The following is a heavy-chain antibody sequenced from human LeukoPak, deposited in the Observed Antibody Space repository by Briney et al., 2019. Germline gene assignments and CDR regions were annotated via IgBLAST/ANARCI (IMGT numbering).Heavy chain of an antibody. CDR3: ARDAYYDILTGYYPGGNDI. D-gene: IGHD3-9*01. Sequence: SETLSLTCTVSGDSISSYYWSWIRQPAGKGLEWLGRIYTSGSTNYNPSLKSRVTMSVDTSKNQFSLKLSSVTAADTAVYYCARDAYYDILTGYYPGGNDIWGQGTMVTVSS. V-gene: IGHV4-4*07. CDR2: IYTSGST. J-gene: IGHJ3*02. CDR1: GDSISSYY.